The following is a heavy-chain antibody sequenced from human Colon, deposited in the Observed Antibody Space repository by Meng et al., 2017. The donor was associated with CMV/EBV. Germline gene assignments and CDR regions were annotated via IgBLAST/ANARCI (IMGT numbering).Heavy chain of an antibody. D-gene: IGHD3-10*01. Sequence: ASVKVSCKASGYTFTSYGISWVRQAPGQGLEWMGWINPNSGGTNYAQKFQGRVTMTRDTSISTAYMELSRLRSDDTAVYYCARGGGYYYGSGSLIDPWGQGTLVTVSS. J-gene: IGHJ5*02. CDR2: INPNSGGT. CDR3: ARGGGYYYGSGSLIDP. CDR1: GYTFTSYG. V-gene: IGHV1-2*02.